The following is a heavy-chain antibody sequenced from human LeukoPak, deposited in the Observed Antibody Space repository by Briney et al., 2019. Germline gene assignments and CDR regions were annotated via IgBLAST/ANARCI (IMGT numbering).Heavy chain of an antibody. J-gene: IGHJ3*02. D-gene: IGHD3-3*01. V-gene: IGHV1-46*01. CDR3: ASLQPLGAFDI. CDR2: INPSGGST. Sequence: GASVKVSCKASGYTFTSYYMHWVRQAPGQGLEWMGIINPSGGSTSYAQKFQGRVTMTRDMSTSTVYMELSSLRSEDTAVYYCASLQPLGAFDIWGQGTMVTLSS. CDR1: GYTFTSYY.